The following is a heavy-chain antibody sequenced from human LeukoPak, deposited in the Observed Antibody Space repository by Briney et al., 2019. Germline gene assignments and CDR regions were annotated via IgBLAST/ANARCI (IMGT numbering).Heavy chain of an antibody. CDR1: GGSISSSSYY. CDR2: IYYSGST. Sequence: SETLSLTCTVSGGSISSSSYYWGWIRQPPGKGLEWIGSIYYSGSTYYNPSLKSRATISVDTSKNQFSLKLSSVTAADTAVYYCASTTPSPWEYYFDYWGQGTLVTVSS. J-gene: IGHJ4*02. CDR3: ASTTPSPWEYYFDY. D-gene: IGHD1-1*01. V-gene: IGHV4-39*01.